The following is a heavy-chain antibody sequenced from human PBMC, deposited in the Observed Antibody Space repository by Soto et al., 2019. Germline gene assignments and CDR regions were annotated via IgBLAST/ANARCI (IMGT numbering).Heavy chain of an antibody. CDR3: AKDRGYDFWSGYVKPSYYYGMVV. V-gene: IGHV3-23*01. J-gene: IGHJ6*02. CDR1: GFPFSSYA. D-gene: IGHD3-3*01. CDR2: ISGSGGST. Sequence: LILSCAASGFPFSSYAMSWVRQAAVKGLEWVSAISGSGGSTYYADSVTGRFTISRDNSKNTLYLQMNSLRAEDTAVYYCAKDRGYDFWSGYVKPSYYYGMVVWRQVNTVTVYS.